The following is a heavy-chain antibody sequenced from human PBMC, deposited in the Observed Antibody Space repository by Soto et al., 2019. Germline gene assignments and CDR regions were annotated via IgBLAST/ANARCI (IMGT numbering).Heavy chain of an antibody. CDR3: TRDAYYDFWSGYSAYYYYYMDV. J-gene: IGHJ6*03. Sequence: GGSLSLSSAASGFTFSSYWMPLVRQAPGKGLVWVSRINGDGSSTTHADSVRGRFTISRDNTKNTLYLQMNSLRAEDTAVYYCTRDAYYDFWSGYSAYYYYYMDVWGKGTTVTVSS. D-gene: IGHD3-3*01. CDR2: INGDGSST. CDR1: GFTFSSYW. V-gene: IGHV3-74*01.